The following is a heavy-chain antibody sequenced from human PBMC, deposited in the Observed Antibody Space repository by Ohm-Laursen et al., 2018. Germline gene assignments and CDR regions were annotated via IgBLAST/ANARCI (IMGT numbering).Heavy chain of an antibody. CDR2: IYYSGST. J-gene: IGHJ4*02. D-gene: IGHD3-22*01. CDR1: GGSISSYY. V-gene: IGHV4-59*12. CDR3: ARSRITMIVDY. Sequence: SQTLSLTCPVSGGSISSYYWSWIRQPPGKGLEWIGYIYYSGSTNYNPSLKSRVTMSVDTSKNQFSLKLSSVTAADTAVYYCARSRITMIVDYWGQGTLVTVSS.